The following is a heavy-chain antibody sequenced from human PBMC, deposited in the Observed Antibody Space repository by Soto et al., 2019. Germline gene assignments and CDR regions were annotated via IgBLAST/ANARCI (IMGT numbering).Heavy chain of an antibody. CDR3: ARGYYYDSSGYYAGYPYFDY. D-gene: IGHD3-22*01. CDR1: GYSITSGRY. CDR2: IYYSGST. Sequence: SETLSLTCAVSGYSITSGRYWGWIRQSPGTGLEWIGSIYYSGSTYYNPSLKSRVTISVDTSKNQFSLKLSSVTAADTAVYYCARGYYYDSSGYYAGYPYFDYWGQGTLVTVSS. V-gene: IGHV4-38-2*01. J-gene: IGHJ4*02.